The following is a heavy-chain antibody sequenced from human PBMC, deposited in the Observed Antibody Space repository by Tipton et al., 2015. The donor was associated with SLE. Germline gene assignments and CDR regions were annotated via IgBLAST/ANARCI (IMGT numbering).Heavy chain of an antibody. D-gene: IGHD3-3*01. CDR3: ARGPSWSGYYYYFDY. CDR2: MNPNSGNT. J-gene: IGHJ4*02. V-gene: IGHV1-8*01. CDR1: GYTFTSYD. Sequence: QLVQSGAEVKKPGAAVKVSCKASGYTFTSYDINWVRQATGQGLEWMGWMNPNSGNTGYAQKFQGRLTITRNTSISTSYMELSSLRSEDPAVYYWARGPSWSGYYYYFDYWGQGTLVTVSS.